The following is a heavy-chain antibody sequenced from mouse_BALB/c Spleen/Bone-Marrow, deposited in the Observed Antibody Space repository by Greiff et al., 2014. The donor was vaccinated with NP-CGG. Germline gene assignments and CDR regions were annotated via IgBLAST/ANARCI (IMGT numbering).Heavy chain of an antibody. CDR1: GFTFSSYG. CDR2: ISGGGSYT. V-gene: IGHV5-9-2*01. CDR3: ARSFGSSYWYFDV. D-gene: IGHD1-1*01. Sequence: EVKLVESGGGLVKPGGSLKLSCAASGFTFSSYGMSWVRQTPEKRLEWVATISGGGSYTYFSDSVKGRSTISRDNAKNNLNLQMSSLRSEDTALYYCARSFGSSYWYFDVWGAGTTVTVSS. J-gene: IGHJ1*01.